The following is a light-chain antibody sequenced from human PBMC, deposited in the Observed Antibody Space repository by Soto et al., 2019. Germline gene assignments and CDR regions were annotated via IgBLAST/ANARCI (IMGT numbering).Light chain of an antibody. Sequence: EIVMTQSPAPLSVSPGDRATLSCRSIQSVSSSLAWYQQIPGQAPRLLIYDASTRATGIPARFGGSGSGTEFTLTISSLQSEDFAVYYCHQYNNWPPLTFGGGTKVELK. CDR3: HQYNNWPPLT. CDR1: QSVSSS. V-gene: IGKV3-15*01. CDR2: DAS. J-gene: IGKJ4*01.